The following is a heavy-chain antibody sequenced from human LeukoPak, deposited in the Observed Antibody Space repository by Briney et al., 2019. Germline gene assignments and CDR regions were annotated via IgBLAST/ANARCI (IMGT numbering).Heavy chain of an antibody. CDR1: GFTVSSND. CDR2: IKQDGSEK. J-gene: IGHJ4*02. D-gene: IGHD3-10*01. V-gene: IGHV3-7*01. Sequence: GSLRLSCAASGFTVSSNDMSWVRQAPGKGLEWVANIKQDGSEKYYVDSVKGRFTISRDNAKNSLYLQMNSLRAEDTAVYYCARGPITMVRGVIIGYFDYWGQGTLVTVSS. CDR3: ARGPITMVRGVIIGYFDY.